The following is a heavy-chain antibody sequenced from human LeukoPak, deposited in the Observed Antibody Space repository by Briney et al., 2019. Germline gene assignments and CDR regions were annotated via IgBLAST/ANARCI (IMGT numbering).Heavy chain of an antibody. J-gene: IGHJ4*02. CDR1: GFIFSYYA. CDR3: AKAFNYGSGYNYKTFDS. CDR2: ITGTDGST. Sequence: TGGSLRLSCAASGFIFSYYAMSWVRQAPGEGLEWVSGITGTDGSTYYADSVKGRFTISRDNSKSALYLQMNSLRAEDTALYYCAKAFNYGSGYNYKTFDSWGQGTLVTVSS. V-gene: IGHV3-23*01. D-gene: IGHD3-10*01.